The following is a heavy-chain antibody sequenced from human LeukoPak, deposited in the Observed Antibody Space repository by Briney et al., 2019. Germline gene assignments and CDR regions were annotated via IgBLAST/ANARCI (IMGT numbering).Heavy chain of an antibody. J-gene: IGHJ4*02. CDR3: ARLGTYWSNYYFEY. V-gene: IGHV5-51*01. D-gene: IGHD3-10*01. Sequence: GESLKISCQGSGYSFTTYWIGWVRQMPGKGLECMGIIYPGDSDTRYSPSFQGQVTISADKSINTAYLQWSSLKASDTAMYYCARLGTYWSNYYFEYWGQGTLVTVSS. CDR1: GYSFTTYW. CDR2: IYPGDSDT.